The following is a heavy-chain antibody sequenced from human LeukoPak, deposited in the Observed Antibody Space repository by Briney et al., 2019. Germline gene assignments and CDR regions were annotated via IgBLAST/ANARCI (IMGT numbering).Heavy chain of an antibody. V-gene: IGHV4-34*01. J-gene: IGHJ4*02. CDR1: GGSFSGYY. Sequence: KPSETLSLTCAVYGGSFSGYYWSWIRQPPGKGLEWIGEINHSGSTNYNPSHKSRVTMSVDTSKNQFSLKLSSVTAADTAVYYCARDNGPWADSGWYVDRGEGYYFDYWGQGTLVTVSS. CDR2: INHSGST. CDR3: ARDNGPWADSGWYVDRGEGYYFDY. D-gene: IGHD6-19*01.